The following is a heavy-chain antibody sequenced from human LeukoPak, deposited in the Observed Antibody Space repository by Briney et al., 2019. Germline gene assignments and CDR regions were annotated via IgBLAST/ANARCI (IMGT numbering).Heavy chain of an antibody. D-gene: IGHD6-13*01. CDR3: ARGQVKEQLLPRTGSRYYYYYMDV. Sequence: GGSLRLSCAGPGFTFSSYWMDWVRHAPGKGVGGVSRINRDGSSQKYAHSVKGRFTISRDNAKNTLYLQMNSLRAEDTAVYYCARGQVKEQLLPRTGSRYYYYYMDVWGRGTTVTVSS. V-gene: IGHV3-74*03. CDR1: GFTFSSYW. J-gene: IGHJ6*03. CDR2: INRDGSSQ.